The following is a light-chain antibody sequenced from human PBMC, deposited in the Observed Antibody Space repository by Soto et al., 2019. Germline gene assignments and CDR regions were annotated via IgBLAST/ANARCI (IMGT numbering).Light chain of an antibody. J-gene: IGKJ2*01. CDR2: AAS. V-gene: IGKV1-8*01. Sequence: AIRMTQSPSSFSASTGDRVTITCRASQGISSYLAWYQQKPGKAPKLLIYAASTLQSGVPSRFSGSGSGTDFTLTISYLQSEDFATYYCQQYYSYPSYTFGQGTKLEIK. CDR1: QGISSY. CDR3: QQYYSYPSYT.